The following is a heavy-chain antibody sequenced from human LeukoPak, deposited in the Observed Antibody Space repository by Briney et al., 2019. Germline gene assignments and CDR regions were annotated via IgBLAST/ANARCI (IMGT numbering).Heavy chain of an antibody. CDR1: GFTFSGYG. V-gene: IGHV3-23*01. J-gene: IGHJ4*02. CDR3: AKVDLEMATIFKNNYFDY. CDR2: ISGSGGST. D-gene: IGHD5-24*01. Sequence: GGTLRLSCAASGFTFSGYGMSWVRQAPGKGLEWVSAISGSGGSTYYADSVKGRFTISRDNSKNTLYLQMNSLRAEDTAVYYCAKVDLEMATIFKNNYFDYWGQGTLVTVSS.